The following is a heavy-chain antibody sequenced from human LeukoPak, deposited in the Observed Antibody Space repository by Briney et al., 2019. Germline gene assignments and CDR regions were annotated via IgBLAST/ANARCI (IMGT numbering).Heavy chain of an antibody. CDR1: GITLSNHG. CDR3: AKRGVVIRVILVGFHKEAYYFDS. Sequence: HPGGSLRLSCAVTGITLSNHGMSWVRQAPGEGLEWIAGISGSGGGTNYADAVKGGFTISRDNRKNTLHLQMNSLRAKDTAVYFCAKRGVVIRVILVGFHKEAYYFDSWGQGALVIVSS. J-gene: IGHJ4*02. CDR2: ISGSGGGT. V-gene: IGHV3-23*01. D-gene: IGHD3-22*01.